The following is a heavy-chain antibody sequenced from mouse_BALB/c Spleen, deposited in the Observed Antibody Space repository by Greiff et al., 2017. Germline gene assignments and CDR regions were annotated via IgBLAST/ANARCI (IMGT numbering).Heavy chain of an antibody. Sequence: VQRVESGAELVRPGTSVKVSCKASGYAFTNYLIEWVKQRPGQGLEWIGVINPGSGGTNYNEKFKGKATLTADKSSSTAYMQLSSLTSDDSAVYFCARSRGNSAMDYWGQGTSVTVSS. CDR2: INPGSGGT. J-gene: IGHJ4*01. CDR3: ARSRGNSAMDY. CDR1: GYAFTNYL. V-gene: IGHV1-54*01.